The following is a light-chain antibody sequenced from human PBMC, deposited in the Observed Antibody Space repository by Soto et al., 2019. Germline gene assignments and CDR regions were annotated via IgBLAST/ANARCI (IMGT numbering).Light chain of an antibody. Sequence: QSVLTQPASVSGSPGQSITISCTGTNNLVSWYQQHPGKAPKVVVYEGTKRPSGVSNRFSGSNSGGTASLTISGLQAKDEASYFCCAYTISNTLPFVFGTGTKVTVL. CDR2: EGT. CDR3: CAYTISNTLPFV. CDR1: NNL. J-gene: IGLJ1*01. V-gene: IGLV2-14*02.